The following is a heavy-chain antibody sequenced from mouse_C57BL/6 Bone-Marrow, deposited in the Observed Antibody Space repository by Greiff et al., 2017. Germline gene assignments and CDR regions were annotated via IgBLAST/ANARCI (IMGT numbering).Heavy chain of an antibody. CDR1: GYTFTSYW. J-gene: IGHJ3*01. D-gene: IGHD1-1*01. CDR2: IDPSDSYT. Sequence: VQLQQPGAELVKPGASVKLSCKASGYTFTSYWMQWVKQRPGQGLEWIGEIDPSDSYTNSNQKFKGKATLTVDTSSSTAYMQLSSLTSEDSAVYYCARGYGSTAYWGQGTLVTVSA. CDR3: ARGYGSTAY. V-gene: IGHV1-50*01.